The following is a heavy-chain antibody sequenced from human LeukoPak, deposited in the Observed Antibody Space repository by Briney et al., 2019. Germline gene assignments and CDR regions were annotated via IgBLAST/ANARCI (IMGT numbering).Heavy chain of an antibody. V-gene: IGHV1-18*01. CDR2: ISAYNGNT. Sequence: GASVKVSCKASGYTFTTYGITWVRQAPGQGLEWMGWISAYNGNTNYAQKLQGRVTMTTDTSTSTAYMELRSLRSDDTAVHYCARALVDGYKELGYWGQGTLVTVSS. CDR3: ARALVDGYKELGY. D-gene: IGHD5-24*01. CDR1: GYTFTTYG. J-gene: IGHJ4*02.